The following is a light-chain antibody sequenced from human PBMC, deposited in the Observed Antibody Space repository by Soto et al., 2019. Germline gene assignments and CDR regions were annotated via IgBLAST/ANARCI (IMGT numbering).Light chain of an antibody. Sequence: QSVLTQPPSASGTPGQRVTISCSGSSSNIGSYTVNWYQQLPGTAPKLLIYGDNQRPSGVPDRFSGSKSGTSASLAISGLQSVHEADHYCAAWDDSLNGYVLGNGTKVTVL. V-gene: IGLV1-44*01. J-gene: IGLJ1*01. CDR1: SSNIGSYT. CDR2: GDN. CDR3: AAWDDSLNGYV.